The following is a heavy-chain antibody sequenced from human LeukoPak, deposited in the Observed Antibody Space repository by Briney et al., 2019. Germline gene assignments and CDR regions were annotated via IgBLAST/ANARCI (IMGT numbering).Heavy chain of an antibody. CDR1: GGSFSGYY. CDR3: AATYSSGWYIGSYSDY. CDR2: INHSGST. D-gene: IGHD6-19*01. V-gene: IGHV4-34*01. J-gene: IGHJ4*02. Sequence: SETLSLTCAVYGGSFSGYYWSWIRQPPGKGLEWIGEINHSGSTNYNPSLKSRVTISVGTSKNQFSLKLSSVTAADTAVYYCAATYSSGWYIGSYSDYWGQGTLVTVSS.